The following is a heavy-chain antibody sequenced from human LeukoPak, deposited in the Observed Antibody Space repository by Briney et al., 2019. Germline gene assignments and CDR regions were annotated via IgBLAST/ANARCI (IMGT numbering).Heavy chain of an antibody. D-gene: IGHD3-10*01. Sequence: SETLSLTCTVSGGSISSYYWSWIRQPPGKGLEWIGYIYYSGTTNYNPSLRSRLTISVDTSKNQFSLKLTSVTAADTAVYYCARRTGTYFDSWGQGTLVTVSS. CDR2: IYYSGTT. J-gene: IGHJ4*02. CDR3: ARRTGTYFDS. V-gene: IGHV4-59*01. CDR1: GGSISSYY.